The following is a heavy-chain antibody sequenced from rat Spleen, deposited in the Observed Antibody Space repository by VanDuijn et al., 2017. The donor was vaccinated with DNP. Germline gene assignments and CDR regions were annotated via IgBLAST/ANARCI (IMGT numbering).Heavy chain of an antibody. D-gene: IGHD5-1*01. Sequence: EVQLVESGGGLVQPGRSLKLSCVVSGFTFSKYAMAWVRQAPTIGLEWVAALSFDGSSTYYRDSVRGRFTISRDNAKSTLYLQVDSLRSEDTATYYCAGRNGSFDYWGQGVMVTVSS. CDR2: LSFDGSST. J-gene: IGHJ2*01. V-gene: IGHV5-29*01. CDR3: AGRNGSFDY. CDR1: GFTFSKYA.